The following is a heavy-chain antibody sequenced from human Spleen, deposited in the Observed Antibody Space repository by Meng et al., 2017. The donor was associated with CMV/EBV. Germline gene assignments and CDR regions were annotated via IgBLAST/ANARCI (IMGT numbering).Heavy chain of an antibody. CDR3: AKDAATILYFFDS. CDR1: GFTFSRFG. J-gene: IGHJ4*02. V-gene: IGHV3-30*02. D-gene: IGHD5-24*01. CDR2: IRFDDMGE. Sequence: GGSLRLSSAASGFTFSRFGMHWVRRAPGKGLGWVAFIRFDDMGENYADSVRGRFTISRDNSKNTLSLQMNSLTPEDTAIYYCAKDAATILYFFDSWGQGKLVTVSS.